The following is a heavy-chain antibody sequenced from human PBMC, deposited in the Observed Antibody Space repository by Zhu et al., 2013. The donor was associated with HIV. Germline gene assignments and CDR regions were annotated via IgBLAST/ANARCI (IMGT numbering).Heavy chain of an antibody. CDR1: GYIFSHYG. CDR3: TRGPGYCSSTSCSDYYYSMDV. V-gene: IGHV1-18*01. Sequence: QAQLVQSGAEVKKPGASVKVSCKASGYIFSHYGISWVRQAPGRGLEWVGWISTYYGHTNYAERLQGRLTMTTDTSTSTAYMELRSLKSDDTAIYYCTRGPGYCSSTSCSDYYYSMDVWGKGTTVTVSS. J-gene: IGHJ6*03. CDR2: ISTYYGHT. D-gene: IGHD2-2*01.